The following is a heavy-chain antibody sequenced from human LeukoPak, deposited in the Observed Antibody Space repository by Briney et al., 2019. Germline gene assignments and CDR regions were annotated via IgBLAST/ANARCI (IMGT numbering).Heavy chain of an antibody. J-gene: IGHJ4*02. CDR2: ISSSGNTI. V-gene: IGHV3-48*04. Sequence: GGSLRLSCAASGFTFSSYSMNWVRQAPGKGLEWVSYISSSGNTIDYADSVKGRFTISRDNAKNSLYLQMVSLRAEDTAVYYCARETTTVFGVVPYYFDYWGQGTLVTVSS. CDR1: GFTFSSYS. CDR3: ARETTTVFGVVPYYFDY. D-gene: IGHD3-3*01.